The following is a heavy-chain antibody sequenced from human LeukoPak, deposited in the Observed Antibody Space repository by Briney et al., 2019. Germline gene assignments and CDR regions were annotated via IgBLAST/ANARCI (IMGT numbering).Heavy chain of an antibody. CDR3: AGDQYGGNGMDV. CDR2: ICNGGSNK. CDR1: GFTISSYG. V-gene: IGHV3-33*08. D-gene: IGHD3-16*01. Sequence: GGSLRLSCAASGFTISSYGMHWVRQAPGKGLEWVAVICNGGSNKYYADSVKGRFTISRDNSKNTLYLQMNSLRAEATAVYYCAGDQYGGNGMDVGGKGPRVTVSS. J-gene: IGHJ6*04.